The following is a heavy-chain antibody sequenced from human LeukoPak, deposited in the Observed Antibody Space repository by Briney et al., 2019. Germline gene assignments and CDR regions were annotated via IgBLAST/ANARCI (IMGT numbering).Heavy chain of an antibody. CDR2: IFWNDDK. J-gene: IGHJ4*02. CDR3: AHRGGSGSSFDY. V-gene: IGHV2-5*01. Sequence: SGPTLVNPTQTLTLTCTFSGFSLNTSGVSMGWIRQPPGKALEWLALIFWNDDKRYRSSLTSRLTITRDTSKNQVVLTMPNMDPVDTATYYCAHRGGSGSSFDYWGQGTLVTVSS. CDR1: GFSLNTSGVS. D-gene: IGHD3-10*01.